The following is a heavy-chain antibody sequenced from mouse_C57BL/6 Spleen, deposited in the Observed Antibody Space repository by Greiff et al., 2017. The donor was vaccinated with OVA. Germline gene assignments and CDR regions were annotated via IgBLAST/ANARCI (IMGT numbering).Heavy chain of an antibody. Sequence: VQLQQSGPELVKPGASVKISCKASGYSFTSYYIHWVKQRPGQGLEWIGWIYPGSGNTKYNEKFKGKATLTADTSSSTAYMQLSSLTSEDSAVYYCAVYDYDPFAYWGQGTLVTVSA. CDR2: IYPGSGNT. CDR1: GYSFTSYY. V-gene: IGHV1-66*01. J-gene: IGHJ3*01. CDR3: AVYDYDPFAY. D-gene: IGHD2-4*01.